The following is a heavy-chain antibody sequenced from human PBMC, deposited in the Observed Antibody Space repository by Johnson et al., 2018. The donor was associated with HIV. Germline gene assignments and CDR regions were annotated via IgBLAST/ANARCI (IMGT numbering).Heavy chain of an antibody. V-gene: IGHV3-7*05. J-gene: IGHJ3*01. D-gene: IGHD3-3*01. CDR2: IKQPGSEK. CDR3: ARAPEVWELRHPGTFDV. CDR1: GFTFRSYW. Sequence: VQLVESGGGLVQPGGSLRLSCAASGFTFRSYWMSWVRQAPGKGLEWVANIKQPGSEKYYVDSVKGRFTISRDNAKNSLFLQMNSLRAEDTAVYYCARAPEVWELRHPGTFDVWGQGTLVTVSS.